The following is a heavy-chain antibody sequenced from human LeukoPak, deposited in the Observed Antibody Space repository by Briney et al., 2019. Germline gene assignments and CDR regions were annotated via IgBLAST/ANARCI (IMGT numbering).Heavy chain of an antibody. CDR3: ARDLLGSSFAFDI. D-gene: IGHD6-6*01. Sequence: SETQSLTCTVSGGSISSYYWNWIRQPPGKGPEWIGYIYYSGSTNYNPSLKSRVTISVDTSKNQFSLKLSSVTAADTAVYYCARDLLGSSFAFDIWGQGTMVTVSS. CDR1: GGSISSYY. J-gene: IGHJ3*02. CDR2: IYYSGST. V-gene: IGHV4-59*01.